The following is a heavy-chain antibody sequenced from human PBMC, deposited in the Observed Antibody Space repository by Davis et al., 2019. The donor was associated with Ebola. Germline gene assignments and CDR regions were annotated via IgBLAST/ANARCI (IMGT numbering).Heavy chain of an antibody. CDR1: GGSFSGYY. CDR2: INHSGST. D-gene: IGHD2-15*01. V-gene: IGHV4-34*01. J-gene: IGHJ3*02. CDR3: ARHVWDIVVVVAATLHAFDI. Sequence: SETLSLTCAVYGGSFSGYYWSWIRQLPGKGLEWVGEINHSGSTNYNLSLKSRVTISVDTSKNQFSLKLSSVTAADTAVYYCARHVWDIVVVVAATLHAFDIWGQGTMVTVSS.